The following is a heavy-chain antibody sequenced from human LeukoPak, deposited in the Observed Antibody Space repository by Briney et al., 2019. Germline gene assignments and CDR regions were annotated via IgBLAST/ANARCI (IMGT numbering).Heavy chain of an antibody. Sequence: SETLSLTCTVSGGSISSSSYYWGWIRQPPGKGLEWIGSIYYSGSTYYNPSLKSRVTISVDTSKNQFSLKLSSVTAADTAVYYCARGRDYYDSSSYLDNWGQGTLVTVSS. J-gene: IGHJ4*02. CDR1: GGSISSSSYY. CDR2: IYYSGST. D-gene: IGHD3-22*01. V-gene: IGHV4-39*07. CDR3: ARGRDYYDSSSYLDN.